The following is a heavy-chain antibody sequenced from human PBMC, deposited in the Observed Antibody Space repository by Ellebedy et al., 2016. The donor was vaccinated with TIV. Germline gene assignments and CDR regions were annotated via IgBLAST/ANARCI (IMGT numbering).Heavy chain of an antibody. V-gene: IGHV4-34*01. CDR2: MSHDGTY. CDR1: GGSFSDFC. J-gene: IGHJ4*02. D-gene: IGHD3-22*01. CDR3: TRDNYDSSGKIVPFDY. Sequence: SETLSLXXAVYGGSFSDFCWNWIRQSPGKGLEWIGEMSHDGTYKYNPSLKSRLTVSLDTSKNQFSLKLSSVTAADTAVYYCTRDNYDSSGKIVPFDYWGQGTLVTVSS.